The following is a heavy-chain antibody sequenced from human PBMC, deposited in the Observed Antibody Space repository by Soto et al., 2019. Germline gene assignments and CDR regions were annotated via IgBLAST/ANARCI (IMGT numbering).Heavy chain of an antibody. V-gene: IGHV4-34*01. D-gene: IGHD6-6*01. Sequence: SETLSLTCAVYGGSFSGYYWSWIRQPPGKGLEWIGEINHSGSTNYNPSLKSRVTISVDTSKNQFSLKLSSVTAADTAVYYCARGPRRLTSIAARPVNRKGNWFDPWGQGTLVTVSS. J-gene: IGHJ5*02. CDR1: GGSFSGYY. CDR2: INHSGST. CDR3: ARGPRRLTSIAARPVNRKGNWFDP.